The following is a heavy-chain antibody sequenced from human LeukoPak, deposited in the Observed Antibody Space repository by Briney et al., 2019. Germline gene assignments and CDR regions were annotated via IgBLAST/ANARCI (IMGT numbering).Heavy chain of an antibody. CDR3: ARCPYYYDSSGYYNDY. V-gene: IGHV1-69*04. D-gene: IGHD3-22*01. Sequence: SVKVSCKASGYTFISFGISWVRQAPGQGLEWMGRIIPILGIANYAQKFQGRVTITADKSTSTAYMELSSLRSEDTAVYYCARCPYYYDSSGYYNDYWGQGTLVTVSS. CDR2: IIPILGIA. CDR1: GYTFISFG. J-gene: IGHJ4*02.